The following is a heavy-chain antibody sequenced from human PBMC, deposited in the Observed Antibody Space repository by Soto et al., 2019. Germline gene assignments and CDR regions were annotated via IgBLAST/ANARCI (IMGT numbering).Heavy chain of an antibody. V-gene: IGHV3-23*01. J-gene: IGHJ4*02. D-gene: IGHD1-20*01. Sequence: EVQLLESGGGVVQPGGSLRLSCEASGFTLRNYAMTWIRQAPGKGLEWVSLISANDVGTYYAESVKTRFTTSTDQSRNTVYLQMDSLRADDTAIYYCAKAKNDYNWDNRPPFDYWGQGTLVTVSS. CDR1: GFTLRNYA. CDR2: ISANDVGT. CDR3: AKAKNDYNWDNRPPFDY.